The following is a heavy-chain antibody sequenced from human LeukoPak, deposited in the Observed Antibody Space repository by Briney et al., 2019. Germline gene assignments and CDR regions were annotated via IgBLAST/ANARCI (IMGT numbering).Heavy chain of an antibody. D-gene: IGHD2-2*01. CDR3: ASGYAEVLLVAEAVGH. J-gene: IGHJ1*01. CDR1: GDSIGSSNYY. CDR2: IHYSGTT. Sequence: PSETLSLTCTVSGDSIGSSNYYWAWIRQPPGKGLEWIATIHYSGTTFYNMSVKSRVAISIDSSKNQFSLKLSSVSASDTAVYFPASGYAEVLLVAEAVGHWGQGTLVTVSS. V-gene: IGHV4-39*01.